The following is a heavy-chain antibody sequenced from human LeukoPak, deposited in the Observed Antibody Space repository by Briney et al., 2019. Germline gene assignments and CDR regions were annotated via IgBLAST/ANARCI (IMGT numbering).Heavy chain of an antibody. CDR2: ISGVGDG. J-gene: IGHJ4*02. D-gene: IGHD4-23*01. Sequence: GGSLRLSCAASGFTFSDSWMSWVRQAPGKGLEWVSAISGVGDGYYAESVKGRFTTFRDNSRNTVFLQLNRLRAEDTAVYYCANLYGGKDEKWGQGTLVTVSS. CDR1: GFTFSDSW. CDR3: ANLYGGKDEK. V-gene: IGHV3-23*01.